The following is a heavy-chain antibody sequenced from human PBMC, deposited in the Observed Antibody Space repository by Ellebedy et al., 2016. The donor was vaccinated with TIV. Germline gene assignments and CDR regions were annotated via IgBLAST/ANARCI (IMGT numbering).Heavy chain of an antibody. CDR2: ISTSSSYI. CDR3: AHGGWAATRIDY. Sequence: GGSLRLSXVASGFTFSSYRMNWVRQAPGKGLEWVSSISTSSSYIFYADSVKGRFTISRDNAKNTLYLQMNSLRAEDTAVYYCAHGGWAATRIDYWGQGTLVTVSS. V-gene: IGHV3-21*01. D-gene: IGHD2-15*01. J-gene: IGHJ4*02. CDR1: GFTFSSYR.